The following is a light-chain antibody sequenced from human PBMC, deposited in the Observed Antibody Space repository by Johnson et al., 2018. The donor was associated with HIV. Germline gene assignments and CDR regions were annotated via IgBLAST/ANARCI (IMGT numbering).Light chain of an antibody. CDR1: SSNIGNNY. J-gene: IGLJ1*01. Sequence: QSVLTQPPSVSAAPEEKVTISCSGSSSNIGNNYVSWYQQLPGTAPKLLIYDTIKRHSGIPDRFSGSKSGTSATLGITGLQTGDEADYYCGTWDNSLSTGAVFGTGTKVTVL. CDR3: GTWDNSLSTGAV. CDR2: DTI. V-gene: IGLV1-51*01.